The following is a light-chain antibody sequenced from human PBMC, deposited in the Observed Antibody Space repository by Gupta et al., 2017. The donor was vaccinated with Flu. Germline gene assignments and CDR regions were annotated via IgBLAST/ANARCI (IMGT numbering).Light chain of an antibody. J-gene: IGKJ1*01. CDR1: QSISSF. CDR3: QLSDSNPPDT. Sequence: DIQMTQSPSSLSASVGDRIIITCRASQSISSFLNWYQQKPGEAPKLLIYAASTLQSGVPSRFSGSGYGTDFTLTISSRKPVEFATYYCQLSDSNPPDTFGQGTKVEIK. CDR2: AAS. V-gene: IGKV1-39*01.